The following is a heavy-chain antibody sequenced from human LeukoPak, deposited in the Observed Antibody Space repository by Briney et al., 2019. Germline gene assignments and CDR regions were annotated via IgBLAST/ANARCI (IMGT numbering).Heavy chain of an antibody. CDR2: IHYSGST. CDR3: ARDRRYDFWSGYYTLDD. D-gene: IGHD3-3*01. J-gene: IGHJ4*02. Sequence: SETLSLTCTVSGGSISSYYWSWIRQPPGKGLEWIGYIHYSGSTNYNPSLKSRVTMSVDTSKNQFSLKLSSVTAADTAVYYCARDRRYDFWSGYYTLDDWGQGTLVTVSS. CDR1: GGSISSYY. V-gene: IGHV4-59*12.